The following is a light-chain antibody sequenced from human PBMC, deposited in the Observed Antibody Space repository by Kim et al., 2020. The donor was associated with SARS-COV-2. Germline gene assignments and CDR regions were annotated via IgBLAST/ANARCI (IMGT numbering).Light chain of an antibody. CDR3: QVWHSSSDHRVV. Sequence: PGKTARITWGGNSIGSKSVHWYQQKPGQAPVLVISYDSDRPSGIPERISGANSGNTATLTISRVEAGDEADYYCQVWHSSSDHRVVFGGGTQLTVL. V-gene: IGLV3-21*04. CDR2: YDS. J-gene: IGLJ2*01. CDR1: SIGSKS.